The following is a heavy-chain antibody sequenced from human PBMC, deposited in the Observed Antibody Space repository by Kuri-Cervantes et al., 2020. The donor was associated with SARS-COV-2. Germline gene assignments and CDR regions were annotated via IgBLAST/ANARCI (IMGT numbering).Heavy chain of an antibody. CDR1: GGSISSDY. CDR2: INYSGST. CDR3: ARRSTSITIFGVVNINPFDY. Sequence: ESLKISCTVSGGSISSDYWSWIRQPPGKGLEWIGFINYSGSTYYNPSLKSRVTISVDTSKNQFSLKLSSVTAADTAVYYCARRSTSITIFGVVNINPFDYWGQGTLVTVSS. V-gene: IGHV4-59*04. D-gene: IGHD3-3*01. J-gene: IGHJ4*02.